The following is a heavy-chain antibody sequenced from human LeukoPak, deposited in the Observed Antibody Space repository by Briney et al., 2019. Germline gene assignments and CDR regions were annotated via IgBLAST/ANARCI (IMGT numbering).Heavy chain of an antibody. CDR1: GYTFTGYY. Sequence: GAPVKVSCKASGYTFTGYYMHWVRQAPGQGLEWMGWINPNSGGTNYARKFQGRVTMTRDTSISTAYMELSRLRSDDTAVYYCARDFAGSDFDYWGQGTLVTVSS. D-gene: IGHD2-15*01. J-gene: IGHJ4*02. V-gene: IGHV1-2*02. CDR3: ARDFAGSDFDY. CDR2: INPNSGGT.